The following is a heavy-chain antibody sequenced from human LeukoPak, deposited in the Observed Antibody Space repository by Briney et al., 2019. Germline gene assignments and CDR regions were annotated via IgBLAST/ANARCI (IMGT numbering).Heavy chain of an antibody. J-gene: IGHJ4*02. CDR1: GYTFSSYG. CDR2: IVPAFGVA. Sequence: ASVKVSCKASGYTFSSYGINWVRQAPGQGLEWMGGIVPAFGVANYAQKFQGRVTITADESTSTAYMELSSLRSEDTAIYYCARGREITLIATRYYFDYWGQGTLVTVSS. D-gene: IGHD3-22*01. CDR3: ARGREITLIATRYYFDY. V-gene: IGHV1-69*13.